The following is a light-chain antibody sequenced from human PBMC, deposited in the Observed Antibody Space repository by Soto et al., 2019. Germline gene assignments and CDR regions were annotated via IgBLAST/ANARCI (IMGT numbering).Light chain of an antibody. CDR1: SSDVGGYNY. J-gene: IGLJ1*01. V-gene: IGLV2-11*01. CDR2: DVT. CDR3: CSYAGSYPLV. Sequence: QSALTQPRSVSGSPGQSVAISCTGTSSDVGGYNYVSWYQQHPGKAPKLMIYDVTKRPSGVPDRFAGSNSGNTASLTISGLQAEDEADYYCCSYAGSYPLVFGTGTKLTVL.